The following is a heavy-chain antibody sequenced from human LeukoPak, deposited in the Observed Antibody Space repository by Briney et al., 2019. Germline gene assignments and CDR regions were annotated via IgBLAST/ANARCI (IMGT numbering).Heavy chain of an antibody. CDR2: ISGSGGST. Sequence: GGSLRLSCAASGFTFSSYAMSWVRQAPGKGLEWVSAISGSGGSTYYADSVKGRFTISRDNSKNTLYLQMNSLRAEDTAVYYCAKDLLRFGELFPFDYWGQGTLVTVSS. CDR3: AKDLLRFGELFPFDY. CDR1: GFTFSSYA. J-gene: IGHJ4*02. V-gene: IGHV3-23*01. D-gene: IGHD3-10*01.